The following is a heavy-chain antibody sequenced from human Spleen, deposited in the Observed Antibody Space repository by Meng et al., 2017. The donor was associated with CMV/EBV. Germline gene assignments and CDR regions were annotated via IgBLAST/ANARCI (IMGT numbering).Heavy chain of an antibody. Sequence: GGSLRLSCAASGFTVSSNYMSWVRQAPGKGLEWVSVIYSGGSTYYADSVKGRFTISRDNSKNTLYLQMNSLRAEDTAVYYCARDLGSSGPNGMDVWGQGTTVTVS. V-gene: IGHV3-66*02. D-gene: IGHD6-6*01. J-gene: IGHJ6*02. CDR2: IYSGGST. CDR3: ARDLGSSGPNGMDV. CDR1: GFTVSSNY.